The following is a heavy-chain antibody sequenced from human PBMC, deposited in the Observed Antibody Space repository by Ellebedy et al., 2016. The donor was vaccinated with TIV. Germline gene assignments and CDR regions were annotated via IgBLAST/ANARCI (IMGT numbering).Heavy chain of an antibody. CDR2: ISGKGDIT. J-gene: IGHJ5*02. CDR3: ARAKDSGYGFDP. V-gene: IGHV3-64*01. D-gene: IGHD5-12*01. Sequence: PGGSLRLSCAASGFTFSSYFMHWVRQAPGMGLEYLASISGKGDITYYANSVKGRFTISRDNSKNTLYLQLGSLRGEDMAVYYWARAKDSGYGFDPWGQGTLGTVSS. CDR1: GFTFSSYF.